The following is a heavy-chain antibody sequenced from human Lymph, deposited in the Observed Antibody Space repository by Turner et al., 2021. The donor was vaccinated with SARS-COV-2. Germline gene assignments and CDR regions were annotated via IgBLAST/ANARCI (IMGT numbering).Heavy chain of an antibody. CDR3: ARDLGPLAFDI. CDR2: IYIGGTT. V-gene: IGHV3-53*02. Sequence: EVQLVETGGGLIQPGGSLRLCCAASGFTVSSNYMSWVRQAPGKGLEWVSVIYIGGTTYYADSVKGRFTIYRDNSKNTLYLQMNSLRAEDTAVYYCARDLGPLAFDIWGQGTMVTVSS. CDR1: GFTVSSNY. J-gene: IGHJ3*02.